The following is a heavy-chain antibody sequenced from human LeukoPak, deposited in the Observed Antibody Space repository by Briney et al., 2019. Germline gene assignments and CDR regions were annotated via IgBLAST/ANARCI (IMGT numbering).Heavy chain of an antibody. CDR3: ATDHSTMVRGVSLRYGMDV. V-gene: IGHV1-24*01. Sequence: GSVKVSCKASGYTFTSYYMHWVRQAPGKGLEWMGGFDPEDGETIYAQKFQGRVTMTEDTSTDTAYMELSSLRSEDTAVYYCATDHSTMVRGVSLRYGMDVWGQGTTVTVSS. J-gene: IGHJ6*02. CDR2: FDPEDGET. CDR1: GYTFTSYY. D-gene: IGHD3-10*01.